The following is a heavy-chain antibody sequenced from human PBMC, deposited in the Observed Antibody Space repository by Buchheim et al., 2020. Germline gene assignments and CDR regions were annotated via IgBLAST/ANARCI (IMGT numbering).Heavy chain of an antibody. V-gene: IGHV1-3*01. J-gene: IGHJ6*03. D-gene: IGHD4-11*01. CDR2: INAGNGNT. CDR3: ARDPANDYSNCRFYYCMDV. Sequence: VKKPGASVKVSCKASGYTFTSNAMHWVRQAPGQRLEWMGWINAGNGNTKYSQKFQGRVTITRDTSASTAYMELSSLRSEDTAVYYCARDPANDYSNCRFYYCMDVWGKGTT. CDR1: GYTFTSNA.